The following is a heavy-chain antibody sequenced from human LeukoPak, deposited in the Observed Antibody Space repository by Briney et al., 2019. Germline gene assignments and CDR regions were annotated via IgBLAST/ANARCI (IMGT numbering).Heavy chain of an antibody. V-gene: IGHV4-59*07. CDR2: IHSTGST. J-gene: IGHJ4*02. CDR1: GGSLNNHY. Sequence: SDTLSLTCTVSGGSLNNHYWSWIRQPPGKGLEWIGYIHSTGSTHYNTSLKSRVTISVDRSENQFSLKVTSVTAADTAVYYWASLGFCTGTRCLEDSWGQGTLVTVAS. CDR3: ASLGFCTGTRCLEDS. D-gene: IGHD2-2*03.